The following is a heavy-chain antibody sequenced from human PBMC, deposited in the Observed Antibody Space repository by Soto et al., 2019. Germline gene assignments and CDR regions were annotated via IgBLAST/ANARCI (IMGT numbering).Heavy chain of an antibody. V-gene: IGHV4-34*01. J-gene: IGHJ5*02. CDR1: GGSFSGYY. CDR2: INHSGST. Sequence: NPSETLSLTCAVYGGSFSGYYWSWIRQPPGKGLEWIGEINHSGSTNYNPSLKSRVTISVDTSKNQFSLKLSSVTAADTAVYYCARPRAGYCSGGSCSGWFDPWGQGTLVTVSS. D-gene: IGHD2-15*01. CDR3: ARPRAGYCSGGSCSGWFDP.